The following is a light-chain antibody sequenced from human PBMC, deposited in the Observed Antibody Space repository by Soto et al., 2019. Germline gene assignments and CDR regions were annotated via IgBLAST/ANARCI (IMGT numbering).Light chain of an antibody. CDR1: PSVTNF. Sequence: EIVLTQSPATLSLSPGERATLSCRASPSVTNFLAWYQQKPGQAPRLLIFGASGRATGIPDRFSGSGSGTDFTLTISRLEPEDFAVYYCQQYGSLSWTFGQGTKVDIK. CDR3: QQYGSLSWT. CDR2: GAS. J-gene: IGKJ1*01. V-gene: IGKV3-20*01.